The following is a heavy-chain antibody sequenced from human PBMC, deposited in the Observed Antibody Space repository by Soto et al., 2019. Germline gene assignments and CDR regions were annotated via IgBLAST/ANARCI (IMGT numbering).Heavy chain of an antibody. J-gene: IGHJ4*02. Sequence: ASVKVSCKASGYTFTGYYVHWVRQAPGQGLEWMGWINPNNGDTNYAQKFQGRVTMTRDTSITTAYMELSRLRSDDTAVYYCARGRPVAGKKFDYWGQGTLVTVSS. CDR3: ARGRPVAGKKFDY. D-gene: IGHD6-19*01. CDR1: GYTFTGYY. V-gene: IGHV1-2*02. CDR2: INPNNGDT.